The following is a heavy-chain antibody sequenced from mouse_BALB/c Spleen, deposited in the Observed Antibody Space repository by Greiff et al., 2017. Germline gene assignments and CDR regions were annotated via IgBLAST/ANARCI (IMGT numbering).Heavy chain of an antibody. Sequence: QVQLQQSGAELMKPGASVKLSCKATGYTFSSYWIEWVKQRPGHGLEWIGEILPGSGSTNYNETFKGKATFTADTSSNTAYMQLSSLTSEDSAVYYCARKRLTGTPWFAYWGQGTLVTVSA. J-gene: IGHJ3*01. V-gene: IGHV1-9*01. D-gene: IGHD4-1*01. CDR3: ARKRLTGTPWFAY. CDR2: ILPGSGST. CDR1: GYTFSSYW.